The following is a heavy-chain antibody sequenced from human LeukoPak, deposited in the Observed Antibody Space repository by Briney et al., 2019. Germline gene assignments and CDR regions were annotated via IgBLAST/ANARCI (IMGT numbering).Heavy chain of an antibody. CDR2: IRSKANSYAT. J-gene: IGHJ6*03. CDR3: TRRIMITFGGVIEQDDMDV. D-gene: IGHD3-16*02. CDR1: GFTFSGSA. V-gene: IGHV3-73*01. Sequence: GGSLRLSCAASGFTFSGSAMHWVRQASGKGLEWVGRIRSKANSYATAYAASVKGRFTISRDDSKNTAYLQMNSLKTEDTAVYYCTRRIMITFGGVIEQDDMDVWGKGTTVTVSS.